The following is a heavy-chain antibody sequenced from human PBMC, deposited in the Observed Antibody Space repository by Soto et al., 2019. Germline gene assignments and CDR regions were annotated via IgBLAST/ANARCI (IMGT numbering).Heavy chain of an antibody. Sequence: PSETLSLTCTVSGGSVSSGSYYWSWIRQPPGKGMEWIGYIYYSGSTNYNPSLKSRVTISVDTSKNQFSLKLSSVTAADTAVYYCARVPIQLWARNKYNWFDPWGQGTLVTVSS. CDR2: IYYSGST. J-gene: IGHJ5*02. CDR1: GGSVSSGSYY. CDR3: ARVPIQLWARNKYNWFDP. D-gene: IGHD5-18*01. V-gene: IGHV4-61*01.